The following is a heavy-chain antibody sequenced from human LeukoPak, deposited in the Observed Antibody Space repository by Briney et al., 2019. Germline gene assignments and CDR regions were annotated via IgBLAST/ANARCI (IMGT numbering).Heavy chain of an antibody. CDR3: ARDKVGAAGLQADDYYFYYMDV. Sequence: GASVKVSCKASGYTFTGYYMHWVRQAPGQGLEWMGWINPNSGGTNYAQKFQGRVTVTRDTSIRTAYMELSSLRSDDTAIYYCARDKVGAAGLQADDYYFYYMDVWGKGTTVTVPS. V-gene: IGHV1-2*02. CDR1: GYTFTGYY. J-gene: IGHJ6*03. CDR2: INPNSGGT. D-gene: IGHD6-13*01.